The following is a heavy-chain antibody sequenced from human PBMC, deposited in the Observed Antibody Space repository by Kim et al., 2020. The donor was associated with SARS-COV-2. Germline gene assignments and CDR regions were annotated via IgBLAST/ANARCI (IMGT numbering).Heavy chain of an antibody. CDR3: ARSGSCLTSPFDY. D-gene: IGHD1-26*01. Sequence: YETSLKGRFTISIDNSKNTVYLQMNALRAEDTAVYYCARSGSCLTSPFDYWGQGTLVTVSS. V-gene: IGHV3-74*01. J-gene: IGHJ4*02.